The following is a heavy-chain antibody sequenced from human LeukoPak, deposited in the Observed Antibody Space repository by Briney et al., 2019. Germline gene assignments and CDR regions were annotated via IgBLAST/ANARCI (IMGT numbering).Heavy chain of an antibody. V-gene: IGHV4-30-2*01. CDR2: IYHSGST. Sequence: PSETLSLTCAVSGGSISCGGYSWSWIRQPPGKGLEWIGYIYHSGSTYYNPSLKSRVTISVDRSKNQFSLKLSSVTAADTAVYYCARAVAAAGGPFDYWGQGTLVTVSS. J-gene: IGHJ4*02. D-gene: IGHD6-13*01. CDR3: ARAVAAAGGPFDY. CDR1: GGSISCGGYS.